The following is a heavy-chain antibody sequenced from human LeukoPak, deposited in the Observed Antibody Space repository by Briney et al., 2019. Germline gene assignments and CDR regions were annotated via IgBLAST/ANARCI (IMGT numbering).Heavy chain of an antibody. CDR1: GFTFSSYA. V-gene: IGHV3-23*01. Sequence: GGSLRLSCAASGFTFSSYAMSWVRQAPGKGLEWVSAISGSGGSTYYADSVKGRFTISRDNSKNMLYLQMNSLRAEDTALYYCAKDADISVELVVITSFDSWGQGTLVTVSS. J-gene: IGHJ4*02. CDR3: AKDADISVELVVITSFDS. CDR2: ISGSGGST. D-gene: IGHD3-22*01.